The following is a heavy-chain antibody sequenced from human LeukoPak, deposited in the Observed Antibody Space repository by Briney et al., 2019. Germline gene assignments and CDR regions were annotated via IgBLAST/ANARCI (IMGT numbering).Heavy chain of an antibody. Sequence: PSETLSLTCTVSGGSISSGDYYWSWIRQPPGKGLGWIGYIYYSGSTNYDPSLKSRVTISVDTSENQFSLKLSSVTAADTAVYYCARDLLHAPQSTADDAFDIWGQGTMVTVSS. CDR2: IYYSGST. J-gene: IGHJ3*02. D-gene: IGHD2-15*01. CDR1: GGSISSGDYY. CDR3: ARDLLHAPQSTADDAFDI. V-gene: IGHV4-61*08.